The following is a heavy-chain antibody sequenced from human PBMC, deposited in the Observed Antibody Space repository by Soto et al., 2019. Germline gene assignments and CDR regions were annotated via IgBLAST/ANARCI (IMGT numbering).Heavy chain of an antibody. Sequence: QGTLKESGPALVKPTETLTLTCTVSGFSLTTGKMGVSWNRQPPGKALEWLAHIFSDNERSYSTSLQGRLTIYKDTSGSQVVLSMTNVEPVDAATYYCARMKVDSYQCYYAMDVW. J-gene: IGHJ6*01. CDR3: ARMKVDSYQCYYAMDV. V-gene: IGHV2-26*01. CDR1: GFSLTTGKMG. D-gene: IGHD3-9*01. CDR2: IFSDNER.